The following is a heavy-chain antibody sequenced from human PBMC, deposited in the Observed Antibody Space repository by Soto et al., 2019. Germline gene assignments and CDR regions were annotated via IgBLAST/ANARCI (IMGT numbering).Heavy chain of an antibody. V-gene: IGHV4-4*02. CDR2: IYHSGST. CDR1: SGSISSSNW. D-gene: IGHD6-6*01. CDR3: ARSHLEAYSSSTGGFDY. J-gene: IGHJ4*02. Sequence: QVQLQESGPGLVKPSGTLSLTCAVSSGSISSSNWWSWVRQPPGKGLEWIGEIYHSGSTNYNPSLKCRVTRSVDKSKNQFSLKLSSVTAADTAVYYCARSHLEAYSSSTGGFDYWGQGTLVTVSS.